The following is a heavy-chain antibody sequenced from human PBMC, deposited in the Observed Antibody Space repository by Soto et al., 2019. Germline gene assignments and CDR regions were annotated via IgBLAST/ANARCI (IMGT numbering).Heavy chain of an antibody. Sequence: SVKVSCKASGGTFSSYSISWVRQAPGQGLEWMGGIIPIFGTANYAQKFQGRVTITADESTSTAYMELSSLRSEDTAVYYCARVGLEITMVRGVIIGPLDYWGQGTLVTVS. V-gene: IGHV1-69*13. J-gene: IGHJ4*02. CDR2: IIPIFGTA. D-gene: IGHD3-10*01. CDR1: GGTFSSYS. CDR3: ARVGLEITMVRGVIIGPLDY.